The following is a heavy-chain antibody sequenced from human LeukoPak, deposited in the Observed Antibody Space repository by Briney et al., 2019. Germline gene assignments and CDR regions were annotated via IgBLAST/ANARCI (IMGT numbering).Heavy chain of an antibody. D-gene: IGHD3-22*01. J-gene: IGHJ6*02. Sequence: ASVKVSCKASGYTFTGYYMHWVRQAPGQGLEWMGWINPNSGGTNYAQKFQGRVTMTRDTSISTAYMELSRLRSDDTAVYYCARVLMVHYYDSSGYENYYYYGMDVWGQGTTVTVPS. CDR3: ARVLMVHYYDSSGYENYYYYGMDV. V-gene: IGHV1-2*02. CDR2: INPNSGGT. CDR1: GYTFTGYY.